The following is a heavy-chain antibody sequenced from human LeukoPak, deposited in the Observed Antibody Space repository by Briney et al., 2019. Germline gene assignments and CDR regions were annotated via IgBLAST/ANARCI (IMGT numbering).Heavy chain of an antibody. D-gene: IGHD3-10*02. CDR1: GFTFNSYA. CDR2: ISGSGTTT. J-gene: IGHJ6*04. CDR3: AELGITMIGGV. V-gene: IGHV3-23*01. Sequence: GGSLRLSCKASGFTFNSYAMYWVRQASGQGLEWVSSISGSGTTTYYADSVKGRFTISRDNSKNSLYLQMNSLRAEDTAVYYCAELGITMIGGVWGKGTTVTISS.